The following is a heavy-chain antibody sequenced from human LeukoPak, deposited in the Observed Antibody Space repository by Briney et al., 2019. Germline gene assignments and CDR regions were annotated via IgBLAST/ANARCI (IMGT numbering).Heavy chain of an antibody. J-gene: IGHJ4*02. CDR3: AKDISFGGNPAFEH. Sequence: SETLSLTCTVSGGSISSNIYYWGWIRQPPGKGLEWIGSIYYSGSTYYPSLKSRVTISIDTSKNQFSLRLSSVTAADTAVYYCAKDISFGGNPAFEHWGQGIPVTVSS. V-gene: IGHV4-39*07. D-gene: IGHD3-16*01. CDR2: IYYSGST. CDR1: GGSISSNIYY.